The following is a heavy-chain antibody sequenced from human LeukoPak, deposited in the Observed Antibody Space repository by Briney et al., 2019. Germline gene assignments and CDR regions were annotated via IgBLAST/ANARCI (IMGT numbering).Heavy chain of an antibody. V-gene: IGHV1-2*02. CDR3: ARDLVVRGVLYYFDY. CDR1: GSSFTGYY. D-gene: IGHD3-10*01. CDR2: INPNSGGT. J-gene: IGHJ4*02. Sequence: ASVKVSCKPSGSSFTGYYMHWVRQAPGQGLEWMGWINPNSGGTNYAQKFQDRVTMTRDTSISKAYMELSRLRSDDTAVYYCARDLVVRGVLYYFDYWGQGTLVTVSS.